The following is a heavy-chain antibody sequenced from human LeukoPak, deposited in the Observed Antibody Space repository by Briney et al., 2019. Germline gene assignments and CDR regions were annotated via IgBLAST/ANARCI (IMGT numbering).Heavy chain of an antibody. CDR1: GFTFSSYA. CDR3: AKGAVGAADY. D-gene: IGHD1-26*01. J-gene: IGHJ4*02. CDR2: VSGSGGST. Sequence: GGSLRLSCAASGFTFSSYAMTWVRQAPGKGLEWVSGVSGSGGSTYYADSVKGRFTISRDNSRNTLYVQMNSLRAEDTAVYYCAKGAVGAADYWGQGTLVTVSS. V-gene: IGHV3-23*01.